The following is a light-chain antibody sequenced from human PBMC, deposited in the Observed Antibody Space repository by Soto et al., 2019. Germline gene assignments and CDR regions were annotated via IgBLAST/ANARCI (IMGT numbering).Light chain of an antibody. J-gene: IGLJ2*01. Sequence: QSALTQPPSASGSPGQSVTISCTGTGSDLGANNFVSWYQQHPGKAPKLLIYEVSKWPSGVPDRFSGSKSGNTASLTVSGLQADDEADYYCSSYAGSNRVLFGGGTKVTVL. CDR3: SSYAGSNRVL. CDR2: EVS. V-gene: IGLV2-8*01. CDR1: GSDLGANNF.